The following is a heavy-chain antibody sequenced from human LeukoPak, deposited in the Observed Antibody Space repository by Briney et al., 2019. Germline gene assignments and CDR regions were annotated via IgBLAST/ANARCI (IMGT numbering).Heavy chain of an antibody. CDR1: GYTFTSYG. D-gene: IGHD4-23*01. V-gene: IGHV1-18*01. Sequence: ASVKVSCKASGYTFTSYGISWVRQAPGQGLEWMGWISAYNGNTNYAQKLQGRVTMTTDTSTSTAYMELRSLRSDDTAVYYCARDGATVVSNYYYYYGMDVWGRGTTVTVSS. CDR3: ARDGATVVSNYYYYYGMDV. J-gene: IGHJ6*02. CDR2: ISAYNGNT.